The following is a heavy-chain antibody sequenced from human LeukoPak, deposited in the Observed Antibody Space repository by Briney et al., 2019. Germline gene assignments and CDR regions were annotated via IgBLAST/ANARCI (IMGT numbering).Heavy chain of an antibody. J-gene: IGHJ3*02. V-gene: IGHV4-30-2*01. Sequence: SETLSLTCTVSGGSISSGGYYWSWIRQPPGKGLEWIGYIYHSGSTYYNPSLKSRVTISVDRSKNQFSLKLSSVTAADTAVYYCARFWGLGYCSSTSCYRGNDAFDIWGQGTMVTVSS. CDR3: ARFWGLGYCSSTSCYRGNDAFDI. D-gene: IGHD2-2*02. CDR2: IYHSGST. CDR1: GGSISSGGYY.